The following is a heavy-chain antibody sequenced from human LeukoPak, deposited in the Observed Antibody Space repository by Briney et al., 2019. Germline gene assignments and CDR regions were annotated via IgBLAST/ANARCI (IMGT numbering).Heavy chain of an antibody. J-gene: IGHJ4*02. V-gene: IGHV1-2*02. Sequence: GASVKVSCKASGYTFTSYDINWVRQATGQGLEWMGWINPNLGDTNYAQKFQGRVTMTRDTSISTAYMELTRLRSDDTAVYYCAKLASGGDYWGQGTLVTVSS. CDR2: INPNLGDT. CDR3: AKLASGGDY. CDR1: GYTFTSYD. D-gene: IGHD3-10*01.